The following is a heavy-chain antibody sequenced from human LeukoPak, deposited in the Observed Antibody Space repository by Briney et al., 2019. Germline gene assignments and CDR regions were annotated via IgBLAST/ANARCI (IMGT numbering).Heavy chain of an antibody. V-gene: IGHV4-30-4*01. D-gene: IGHD6-13*01. CDR2: IYYSGST. J-gene: IGHJ4*02. Sequence: SETLSLTCTVSGGSISSGDYYWSWIRQPPRKGLEWIGYIYYSGSTYYNPSLKSRVTISVDTSKNQFSLKLSSVTAADTAVYYCARSSQQLVQGYWGQGTLVTVSS. CDR3: ARSSQQLVQGY. CDR1: GGSISSGDYY.